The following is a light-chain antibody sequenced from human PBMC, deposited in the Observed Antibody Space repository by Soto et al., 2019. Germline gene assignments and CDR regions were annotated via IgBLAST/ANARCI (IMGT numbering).Light chain of an antibody. V-gene: IGLV2-23*02. CDR3: YSCAGFNAH. CDR2: EVN. J-gene: IGLJ2*01. CDR1: SSGIGTFNL. Sequence: QSALPQPASVSGSPGQSIAISCTGNSSGIGTFNLVSWYQQHPGRAPKLIIYEVNTRPSGISSRFSASKSGNTSSLTISGLQADDEADYYCYSCAGFNAHFGGGTKLPLL.